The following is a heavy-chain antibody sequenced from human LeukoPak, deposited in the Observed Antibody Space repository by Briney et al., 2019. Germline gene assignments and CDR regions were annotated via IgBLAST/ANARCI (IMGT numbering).Heavy chain of an antibody. V-gene: IGHV4-39*02. CDR3: ARDDGAY. Sequence: SETLPLMCTVTGDSISSGTFSWAWIRQPPGKGLEWMGSIYYSGRTFHNPSLNSRVTISVDTSKNQFCLRMYSVTAADTAIYYCARDDGAYWGQGTLVVVSS. D-gene: IGHD3-16*01. CDR2: IYYSGRT. CDR1: GDSISSGTFS. J-gene: IGHJ4*02.